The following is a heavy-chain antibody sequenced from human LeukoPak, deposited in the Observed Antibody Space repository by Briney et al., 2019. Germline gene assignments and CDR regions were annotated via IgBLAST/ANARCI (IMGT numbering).Heavy chain of an antibody. V-gene: IGHV4-59*08. CDR1: GGSISSYY. J-gene: IGHJ4*02. D-gene: IGHD3-22*01. Sequence: PSETLSLTCTVSGGSISSYYWSWIRQPPGKGLEWIGYVYYSGSTNYNPSLKSRVTISVDTSKNQFSLKLSSVTAADTAVYYCARLLDSSGYLPFDYWGQGTLVTVSS. CDR3: ARLLDSSGYLPFDY. CDR2: VYYSGST.